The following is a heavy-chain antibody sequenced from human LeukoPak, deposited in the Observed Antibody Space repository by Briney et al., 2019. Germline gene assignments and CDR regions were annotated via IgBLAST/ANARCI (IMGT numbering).Heavy chain of an antibody. Sequence: PGGSLRLSCAASGFTFTSYSLNWVRQAPGKGLEWISYIIGSSTTIYYADSVKGRFTISRDNTKNSLYLQMNSLRADDTAVYYCARDQDWAFDYWGQGTLVAVSS. CDR1: GFTFTSYS. J-gene: IGHJ4*02. V-gene: IGHV3-48*01. D-gene: IGHD3/OR15-3a*01. CDR2: IIGSSTTI. CDR3: ARDQDWAFDY.